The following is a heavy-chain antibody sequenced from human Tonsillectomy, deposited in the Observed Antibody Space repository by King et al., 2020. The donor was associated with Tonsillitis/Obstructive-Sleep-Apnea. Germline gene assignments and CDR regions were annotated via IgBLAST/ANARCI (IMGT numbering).Heavy chain of an antibody. Sequence: VQLVESGGGLVQPGGSLRLSCAASEFTFSSYVINWVRQAPGKGLEWVSAISGSGRSTYYADSVKGRFTISRDNSKNTLYLQMNSLRAEDTAVYYCCVLPWGYDFWGGYDYWGQGTLVTVSS. CDR3: CVLPWGYDFWGGYDY. CDR1: EFTFSSYV. V-gene: IGHV3-23*04. D-gene: IGHD3-3*01. J-gene: IGHJ4*02. CDR2: ISGSGRST.